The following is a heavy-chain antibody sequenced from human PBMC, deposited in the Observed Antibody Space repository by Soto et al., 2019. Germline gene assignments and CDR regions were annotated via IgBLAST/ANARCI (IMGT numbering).Heavy chain of an antibody. V-gene: IGHV6-1*01. CDR3: ARTDWTGPVLWFDP. J-gene: IGHJ5*02. CDR2: TYYRSKWYN. Sequence: QVQLQQSGPGLVKPSQTLSLTCAISGDSVSNNNVAWNWIRQSPSRGLEWLGRTYYRSKWYNDYAESVKSRRTINPDTSKNQFSLQLNSVTPEDTAVYYCARTDWTGPVLWFDPWGQGTLVTVSS. CDR1: GDSVSNNNVA. D-gene: IGHD3-9*01.